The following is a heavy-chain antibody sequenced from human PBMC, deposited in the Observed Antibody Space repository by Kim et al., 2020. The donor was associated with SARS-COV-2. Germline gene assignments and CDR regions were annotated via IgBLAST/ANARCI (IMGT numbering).Heavy chain of an antibody. D-gene: IGHD7-27*01. Sequence: GGSLRLSCVASGFTFSSYAMSWVRQAPGKGLEWVSAIYSGGSSTYYADSVKGRFTISRDNSKNTLYLQMNSLRAEDTTVYYCAKSSYSGNWGLDYWGQGTLVTVSS. CDR3: AKSSYSGNWGLDY. J-gene: IGHJ4*02. CDR2: IYSGGSST. V-gene: IGHV3-23*03. CDR1: GFTFSSYA.